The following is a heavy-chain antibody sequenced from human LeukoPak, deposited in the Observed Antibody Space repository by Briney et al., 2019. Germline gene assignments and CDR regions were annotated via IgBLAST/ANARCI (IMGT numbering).Heavy chain of an antibody. J-gene: IGHJ6*02. CDR1: GYTFTSYD. CDR3: ARRGQWLVQDYYYYYGMDV. Sequence: ASVKVSCKASGYTFTSYDINWVRQAPGQGLEWMGWMNPNSGNTGYAQKFQGRVTMTRNTSTSTAYMELSSLRSEDTAVYYCARRGQWLVQDYYYYYGMDVWGQGTTVTVSS. CDR2: MNPNSGNT. V-gene: IGHV1-8*01. D-gene: IGHD6-19*01.